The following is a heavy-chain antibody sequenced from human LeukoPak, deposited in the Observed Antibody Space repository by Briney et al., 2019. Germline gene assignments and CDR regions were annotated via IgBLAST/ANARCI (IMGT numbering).Heavy chain of an antibody. CDR1: GGTFSSYA. CDR2: IIPILGIA. D-gene: IGHD3-22*01. CDR3: ARERVHDSSGPTIRVAFDI. Sequence: GASVKVSCKASGGTFSSYAISWVRQAPGQGLEWMGRIIPILGIANYAQKFQGRVTITADKSTSTAYMELSSLRSEDTAVYYCARERVHDSSGPTIRVAFDIWGQGAMVTVSS. J-gene: IGHJ3*02. V-gene: IGHV1-69*04.